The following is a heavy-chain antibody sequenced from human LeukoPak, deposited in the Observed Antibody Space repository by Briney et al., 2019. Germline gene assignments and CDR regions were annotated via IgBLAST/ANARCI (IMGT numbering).Heavy chain of an antibody. D-gene: IGHD4-17*01. V-gene: IGHV3-30*18. CDR2: ISYDGSNK. J-gene: IGHJ4*02. Sequence: PGGSLRLSCAASGFTFSSYGMHWVRQAPGQGLEWVAVISYDGSNKYYADSVKGRFTISRDNSKNTLYLQMNSLRAEDTAVYYCAKDLGTVTTGYFDYWGQGTLVTVSS. CDR1: GFTFSSYG. CDR3: AKDLGTVTTGYFDY.